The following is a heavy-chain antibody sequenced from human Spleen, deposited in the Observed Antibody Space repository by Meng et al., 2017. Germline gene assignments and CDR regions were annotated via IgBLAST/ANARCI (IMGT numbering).Heavy chain of an antibody. CDR1: GFTFSSYA. V-gene: IGHV3-7*03. CDR2: INQDGGEI. CDR3: ATAPPASLYYWFDY. J-gene: IGHJ4*02. Sequence: GGSLRLSCAASGFTFSSYAMHWVRQAPGKGLEWVASINQDGGEIYYLDSVKGRFTISRDNAKSSLYLQMNSLSAGDTAIYYCATAPPASLYYWFDYWGQGSLVTVSS. D-gene: IGHD1-26*01.